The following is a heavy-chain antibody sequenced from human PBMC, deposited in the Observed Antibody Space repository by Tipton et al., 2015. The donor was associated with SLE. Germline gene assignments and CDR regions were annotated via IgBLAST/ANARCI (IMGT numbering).Heavy chain of an antibody. D-gene: IGHD2-15*01. J-gene: IGHJ6*02. CDR2: INHSGYT. V-gene: IGHV4-34*01. CDR3: ARATDCSGGRCYSAYYYYYGMDV. CDR1: GGSFSGYY. Sequence: TLSLTCAVYGGSFSGYYWSWIRQPPGKRLEWIGEINHSGYTNYNLSLKSRVTISVDTSKNQFSLKLSPVTAADTAVYYCARATDCSGGRCYSAYYYYYGMDVWGQGTTVTVSS.